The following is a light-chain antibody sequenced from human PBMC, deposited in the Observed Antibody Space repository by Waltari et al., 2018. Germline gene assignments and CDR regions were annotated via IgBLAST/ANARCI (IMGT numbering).Light chain of an antibody. CDR1: QSVSSQ. V-gene: IGKV3-11*01. CDR2: DAS. J-gene: IGKJ1*01. CDR3: QHCNNSPPT. Sequence: EIVLTQSPATLSLSPGEGATLSCRASQSVSSQLVWYQQKRGQAPRLLIYDASNRATGIPARFSGSGSGTDFTLTISSLEPEDFAVYYCQHCNNSPPTFGQGTKVEIK.